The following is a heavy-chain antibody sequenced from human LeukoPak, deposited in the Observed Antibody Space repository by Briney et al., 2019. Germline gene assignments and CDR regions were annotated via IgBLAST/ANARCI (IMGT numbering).Heavy chain of an antibody. CDR3: ARSRAFNSGAFDP. Sequence: SETLSLTCTVSGGSISSYHWSWIRLPPGKGLEWIGYIYYSGSTNYNPSLKSRVTISVDTSKNQFSLRLNSVTAADTAVYYCARSRAFNSGAFDPWGQGSLVTVSS. D-gene: IGHD1-26*01. CDR2: IYYSGST. J-gene: IGHJ5*02. CDR1: GGSISSYH. V-gene: IGHV4-59*01.